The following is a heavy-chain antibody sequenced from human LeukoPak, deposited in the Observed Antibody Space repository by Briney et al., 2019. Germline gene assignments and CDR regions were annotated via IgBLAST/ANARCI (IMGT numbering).Heavy chain of an antibody. J-gene: IGHJ4*02. CDR2: IKQDGSEQ. CDR3: TQNYDFWSAGRRPPDY. D-gene: IGHD3-3*01. Sequence: GGSLRLSCAASGFTLSSHWMSWVRQAPGKGLEWVANIKQDGSEQYYVDSVRGRFTISRDNAKNSLYLQMNSLKTEDTAVYYCTQNYDFWSAGRRPPDYWGQGTLVTVSS. CDR1: GFTLSSHW. V-gene: IGHV3-7*05.